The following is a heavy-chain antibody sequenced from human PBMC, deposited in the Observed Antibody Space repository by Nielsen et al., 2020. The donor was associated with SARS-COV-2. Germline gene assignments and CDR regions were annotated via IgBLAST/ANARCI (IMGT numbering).Heavy chain of an antibody. CDR2: IWYDGSNK. D-gene: IGHD2-15*01. V-gene: IGHV3-30*19. CDR1: GFTFSSYG. Sequence: GESLKISCAASGFTFSSYGMHWVRQAPGKGLEWVAVIWYDGSNKYYADSVKGRFTISRDNSKNTLYLQMNSLRAEDTAVYYCARDWSRAADVWGQGTMVTVSS. CDR3: ARDWSRAADV. J-gene: IGHJ3*01.